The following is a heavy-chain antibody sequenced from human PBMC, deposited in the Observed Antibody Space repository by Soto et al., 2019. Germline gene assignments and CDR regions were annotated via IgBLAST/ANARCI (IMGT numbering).Heavy chain of an antibody. V-gene: IGHV2-5*01. Sequence: QITLKESGPTLVKPTQTLTLTCTFSGFSLSTTGVGVGWIRQPPGKALEWLALIYWHDDNRYSPSLKSRLTITXAXSXNXXVLTVTNMDPVDTATYYCAHRQGSIVVNGDNWFDPWGQGTLVTVSS. CDR3: AHRQGSIVVNGDNWFDP. J-gene: IGHJ5*02. D-gene: IGHD1-26*01. CDR1: GFSLSTTGVG. CDR2: IYWHDDN.